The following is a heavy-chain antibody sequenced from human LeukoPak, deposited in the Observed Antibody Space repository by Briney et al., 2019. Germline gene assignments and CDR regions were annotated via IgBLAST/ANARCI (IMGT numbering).Heavy chain of an antibody. V-gene: IGHV3-21*01. D-gene: IGHD3-22*01. Sequence: PGGSLRLSCAASGYSFSTYSMNWVRKAQGKGLEWVSFISTGSSYIYYADSVKGRFTISRDNAKKSLYLQMNSLRAEDTAVYFCARSFYDSSGYPNFDYWGQGTLVTVSS. CDR1: GYSFSTYS. J-gene: IGHJ4*02. CDR2: ISTGSSYI. CDR3: ARSFYDSSGYPNFDY.